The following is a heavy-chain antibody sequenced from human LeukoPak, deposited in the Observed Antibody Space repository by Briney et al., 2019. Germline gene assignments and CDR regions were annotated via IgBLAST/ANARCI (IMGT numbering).Heavy chain of an antibody. J-gene: IGHJ6*03. V-gene: IGHV4-38-2*02. Sequence: SETLSLTCTVSGYSISSGYYWGWIRQPPGKGLEWIGSIYHSGSTYYNPSLKSRVTISVDTSKNQFSLKLTSVTAADTAVYYCARGVPKETSVYDWNYVKYYYYYMDVWGKGTTVTVSS. CDR3: ARGVPKETSVYDWNYVKYYYYYMDV. CDR2: IYHSGST. D-gene: IGHD1-7*01. CDR1: GYSISSGYY.